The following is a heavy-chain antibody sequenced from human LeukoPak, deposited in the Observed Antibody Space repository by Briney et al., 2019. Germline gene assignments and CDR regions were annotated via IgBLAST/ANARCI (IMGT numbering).Heavy chain of an antibody. D-gene: IGHD5-18*01. J-gene: IGHJ4*02. Sequence: SETLSLTCAVYGGSFSGYYWSWIRQPPGKGLEWIGEINHSGSTNYNPSLKSRVTISVDTSKNQFSLKLSSVTAADTAVYYCARASQVVDTAMAGYDYWGQGTLVTVSS. CDR2: INHSGST. CDR3: ARASQVVDTAMAGYDY. CDR1: GGSFSGYY. V-gene: IGHV4-34*01.